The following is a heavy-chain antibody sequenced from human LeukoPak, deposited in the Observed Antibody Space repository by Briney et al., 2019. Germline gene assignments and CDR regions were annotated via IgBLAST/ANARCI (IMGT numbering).Heavy chain of an antibody. J-gene: IGHJ3*02. Sequence: PGGSLRLSCAASGFTFSSYSMNWVRQAPGKGLEWVSVIYSGGSTYYADSVKGRFTISRDNSKNTLYLQMNSLRAEDTAVYYCARAPKGVDDAFDIWGQGTMVTVSS. V-gene: IGHV3-53*01. CDR3: ARAPKGVDDAFDI. CDR2: IYSGGST. CDR1: GFTFSSYS.